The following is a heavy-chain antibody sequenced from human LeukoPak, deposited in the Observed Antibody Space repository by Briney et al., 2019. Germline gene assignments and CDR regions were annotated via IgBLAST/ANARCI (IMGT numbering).Heavy chain of an antibody. CDR2: ICHSGIT. D-gene: IGHD2-15*01. CDR1: GGSISSGSYY. Sequence: PSETLSLTCTVSGGSISSGSYYWDWIRQAPGKGLEWIGNICHSGITYYNPSLKSRVTMSVDTSKNHFSLKLNSLTAADTAVYYCARHHSALNWFDPWGQGTLVTVSS. J-gene: IGHJ5*02. V-gene: IGHV4-39*01. CDR3: ARHHSALNWFDP.